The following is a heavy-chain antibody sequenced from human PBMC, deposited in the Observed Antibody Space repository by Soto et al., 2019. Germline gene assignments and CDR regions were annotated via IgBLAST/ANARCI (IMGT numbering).Heavy chain of an antibody. J-gene: IGHJ4*02. V-gene: IGHV1-46*03. CDR1: GGTLSSYA. D-gene: IGHD6-25*01. Sequence: ASVKVSWKAFGGTLSSYAISWVRQAPGQGLEWMAIVNPTGGSTNYAQKFQGRVTVTFDTSTSTVFMELNSLRYEDTAVYYCARHLAAGDSWGQGTLVTVSS. CDR3: ARHLAAGDS. CDR2: VNPTGGST.